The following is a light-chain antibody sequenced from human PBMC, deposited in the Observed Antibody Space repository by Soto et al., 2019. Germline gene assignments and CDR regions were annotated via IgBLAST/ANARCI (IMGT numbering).Light chain of an antibody. J-gene: IGKJ4*01. Sequence: MTQSPSTLSASVGDRATITCRASQSISSWLAWYQQKPGKAPKLLVYKASSLESGVPSRFSGSGSGTEFTLTISTLQPDDFATYYCQQYEAYPLTFGGGTKVEI. CDR1: QSISSW. V-gene: IGKV1-5*03. CDR3: QQYEAYPLT. CDR2: KAS.